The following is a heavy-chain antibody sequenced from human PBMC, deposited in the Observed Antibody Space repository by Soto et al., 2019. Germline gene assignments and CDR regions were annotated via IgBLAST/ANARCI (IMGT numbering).Heavy chain of an antibody. D-gene: IGHD6-13*01. CDR2: ISAFNGHI. CDR3: AREPPRATAGLNYFDP. J-gene: IGHJ5*02. CDR1: GYTFTNFG. Sequence: QVQLVQSGTEVKEPGASVKISCKASGYTFTNFGISWVRQAPGQGLEWMGWISAFNGHIHYAQKFQGRVTLTTDTYTTTAFLELRSLRSDDTAVYFCAREPPRATAGLNYFDPWGQGALVSVSS. V-gene: IGHV1-18*01.